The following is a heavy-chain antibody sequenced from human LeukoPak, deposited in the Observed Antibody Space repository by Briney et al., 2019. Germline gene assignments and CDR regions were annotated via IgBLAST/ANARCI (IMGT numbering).Heavy chain of an antibody. J-gene: IGHJ4*02. Sequence: SETLSLTCAVYGGSFSSYYWSWIRQPAGKGLEWIGRIYTSGSTNYNPSLKSRVTMSVDTSKNQFSLKLSSVTAADTAVYYCARDEGLNGPFDYWGQGTLVTVSS. V-gene: IGHV4-59*10. CDR3: ARDEGLNGPFDY. D-gene: IGHD4/OR15-4a*01. CDR1: GGSFSSYY. CDR2: IYTSGST.